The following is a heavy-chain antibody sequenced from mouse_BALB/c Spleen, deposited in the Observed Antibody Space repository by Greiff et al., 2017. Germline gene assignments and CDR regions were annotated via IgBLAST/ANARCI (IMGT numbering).Heavy chain of an antibody. CDR2: INSNGGST. CDR3: ARHRGHWYFDV. V-gene: IGHV5-6-2*01. Sequence: EVKLVESGGGLVKLGGSLKLSCAASGFTFSSYYMSWVRQTPEKRLELVAAINSNGGSTYYPDTVKGRFTISRDNAKNTLYLQMSSLKSEDTALYYCARHRGHWYFDVWGAGTTVTVSS. CDR1: GFTFSSYY. J-gene: IGHJ1*01. D-gene: IGHD3-3*01.